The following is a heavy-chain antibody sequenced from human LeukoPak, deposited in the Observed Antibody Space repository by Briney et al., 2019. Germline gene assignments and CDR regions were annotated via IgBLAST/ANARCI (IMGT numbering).Heavy chain of an antibody. V-gene: IGHV3-11*06. CDR2: ISSSSSYI. CDR3: ARVSYGDSGYFDC. J-gene: IGHJ4*02. D-gene: IGHD4-17*01. Sequence: PGGSLRLSCPASGFIFSDYYMSWVRQAPGKGLEWVSYISSSSSYINYADSVKGRFTISRDNAKNSLYLQMNSLRAEDTAVYYCARVSYGDSGYFDCWGQGTLVTVSS. CDR1: GFIFSDYY.